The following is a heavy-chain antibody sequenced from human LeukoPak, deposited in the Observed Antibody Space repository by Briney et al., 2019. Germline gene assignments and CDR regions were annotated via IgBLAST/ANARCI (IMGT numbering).Heavy chain of an antibody. CDR2: MYHSGST. D-gene: IGHD2-15*01. V-gene: IGHV4-38-2*02. J-gene: IGHJ6*03. Sequence: SETLSLTCSVSGYSISSGYYWGWIRQPPGKGLEWIGSMYHSGSTYYSPSLKSRVTISVDTSKNQFSLKLSSVTAADTAVYYCARELRYYYYYYMDVWGKGTTVTISS. CDR3: ARELRYYYYYYMDV. CDR1: GYSISSGYY.